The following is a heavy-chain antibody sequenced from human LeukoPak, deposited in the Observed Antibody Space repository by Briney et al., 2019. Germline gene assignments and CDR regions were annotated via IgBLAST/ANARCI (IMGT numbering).Heavy chain of an antibody. CDR3: ARGKYSSGWFDY. D-gene: IGHD6-19*01. Sequence: AGGSLRLSCAASGFTFSSYSMSWVRQAPGKGLEWVSSITTSSTYISYADSVKGRFTISRDNAKNSLYLQMNSLRAEDTAVYYCARGKYSSGWFDYWGQGTLSPSPQ. J-gene: IGHJ4*02. CDR2: ITTSSTYI. V-gene: IGHV3-21*01. CDR1: GFTFSSYS.